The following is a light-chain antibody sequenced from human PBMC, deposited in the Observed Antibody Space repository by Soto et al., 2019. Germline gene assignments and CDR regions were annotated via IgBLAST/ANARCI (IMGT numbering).Light chain of an antibody. Sequence: EIVLTQSPATLSLSPGERATLSCRASQSVSSYLAWYQQKPGQAPRLLIYDASNRATGIPARFSGSGSGTDFTLTISRLVPEDFAVYYCQQRSNWPITFGQGTRLEIK. CDR2: DAS. CDR1: QSVSSY. V-gene: IGKV3-11*01. J-gene: IGKJ5*01. CDR3: QQRSNWPIT.